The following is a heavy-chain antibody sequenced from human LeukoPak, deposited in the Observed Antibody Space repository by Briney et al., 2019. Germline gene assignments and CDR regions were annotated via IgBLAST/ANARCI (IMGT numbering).Heavy chain of an antibody. CDR2: INPNSGGT. D-gene: IGHD4-17*01. CDR3: ARVGDYGDYTWYFDY. CDR1: RYTFTGYY. J-gene: IGHJ4*02. Sequence: ASVKVSCKASRYTFTGYYMHWVRQAPGKGLEWMGWINPNSGGTNYAQKFQGRDTMTRDTYISTAYMELSRLRSDDTAVYYCARVGDYGDYTWYFDYWGQGTLVTVSS. V-gene: IGHV1-2*02.